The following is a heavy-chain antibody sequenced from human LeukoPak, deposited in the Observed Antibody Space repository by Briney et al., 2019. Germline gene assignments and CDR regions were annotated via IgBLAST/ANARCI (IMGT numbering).Heavy chain of an antibody. V-gene: IGHV1-18*01. J-gene: IGHJ4*02. CDR2: ISAYNGNT. D-gene: IGHD3-9*01. Sequence: GASVKVSCKAAGYTFTSYGISGVRQAPGQGLEWMGWISAYNGNTNYEQKLQGRVTMTTDTSTSTAYMELRSLRSDDTAVYYCARVLPAYYDILTGYYTPFDYWGQGTLVTVSS. CDR1: GYTFTSYG. CDR3: ARVLPAYYDILTGYYTPFDY.